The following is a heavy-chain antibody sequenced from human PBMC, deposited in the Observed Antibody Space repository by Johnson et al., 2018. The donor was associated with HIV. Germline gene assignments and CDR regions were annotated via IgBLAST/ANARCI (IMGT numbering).Heavy chain of an antibody. CDR1: GFTFSSYA. D-gene: IGHD3-10*01. V-gene: IGHV3-30-3*01. CDR2: ISHDGSNK. Sequence: QVQLVESGGGVVQPGRSLRLSCAASGFTFSSYAMHWVRQAPGRGLEWVALISHDGSNKYYADFVKGRFTISRDNSINTLYLQMNSLRVEDTAVYYCASEVRGVLDIWGQGTMVTVSS. CDR3: ASEVRGVLDI. J-gene: IGHJ3*02.